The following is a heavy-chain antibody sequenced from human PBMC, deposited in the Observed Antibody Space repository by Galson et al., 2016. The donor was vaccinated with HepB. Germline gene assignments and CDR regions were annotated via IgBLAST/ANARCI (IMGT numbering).Heavy chain of an antibody. CDR2: ISYDGSNK. J-gene: IGHJ4*02. V-gene: IGHV3-30*03. Sequence: SLRLSCAASGFTFSSYGMHWVRQAPGKGLEWLAVISYDGSNKYYADSVKGRFTISRDNSKNTLYLQMNSLRAEETAVYYCARDKGAGSDDIWSGYYMGYLDYWGQGSLVTVSS. CDR1: GFTFSSYG. CDR3: ARDKGAGSDDIWSGYYMGYLDY. D-gene: IGHD3-3*01.